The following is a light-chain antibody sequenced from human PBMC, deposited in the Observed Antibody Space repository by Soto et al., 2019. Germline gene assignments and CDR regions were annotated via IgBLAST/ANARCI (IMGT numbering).Light chain of an antibody. V-gene: IGLV2-14*03. CDR3: SSYAPSTTVL. J-gene: IGLJ2*01. CDR1: SSDVGGYNY. CDR2: DVS. Sequence: QSVLTQPASVSGSPGQSITISCTGTSSDVGGYNYVSWYQQHPGRAPQLMIYDVSHRPSGVSNRFSGSRSGNTASLTISGLQAEDEADYYCSSYAPSTTVLFGGGTKLTVL.